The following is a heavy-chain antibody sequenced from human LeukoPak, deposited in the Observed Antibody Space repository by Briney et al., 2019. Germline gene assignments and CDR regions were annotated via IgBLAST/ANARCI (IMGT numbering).Heavy chain of an antibody. J-gene: IGHJ4*02. Sequence: ASVKVSCKASGYTFTSYDINWVRQATGQGLEWMGWMNPNSGNTGYAQKFQGRVTMTRNTSISTAYMELSSLRSEDTAVYYCAREIRDSSGYYYDYWGQGTLVTVSS. CDR2: MNPNSGNT. CDR3: AREIRDSSGYYYDY. D-gene: IGHD3-22*01. V-gene: IGHV1-8*01. CDR1: GYTFTSYD.